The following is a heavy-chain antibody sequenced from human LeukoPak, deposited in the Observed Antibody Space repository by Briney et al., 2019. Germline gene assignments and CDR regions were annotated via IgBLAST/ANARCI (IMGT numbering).Heavy chain of an antibody. V-gene: IGHV4-59*09. J-gene: IGHJ5*02. D-gene: IGHD3-3*01. CDR3: ARGDDFWSGKMGFDP. CDR2: IYYSGST. Sequence: LEWIXYIYYSGSTNYIPSLQSRVTISVDTSKNQFSLKLSSVTAADTAVYYCARGDDFWSGKMGFDPWGQGTLVTVSS.